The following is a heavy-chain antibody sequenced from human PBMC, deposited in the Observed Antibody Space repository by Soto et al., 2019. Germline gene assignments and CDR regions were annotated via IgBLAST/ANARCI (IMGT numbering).Heavy chain of an antibody. CDR1: EFTFSIYW. CDR2: INSDGSST. CDR3: ARGGSYGDFDY. Sequence: GSLRLSCAASEFTFSIYWMHWVRQAPGKGLVWVSRINSDGSSTFYADSVKGRFTISRDNAKNTVYLQMNSLRVEDTAVYYCARGGSYGDFDYWGQGTLVTVSS. V-gene: IGHV3-74*01. D-gene: IGHD4-17*01. J-gene: IGHJ4*02.